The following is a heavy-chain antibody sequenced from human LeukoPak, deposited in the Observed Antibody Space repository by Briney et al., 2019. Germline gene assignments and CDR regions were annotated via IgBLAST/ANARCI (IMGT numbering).Heavy chain of an antibody. CDR2: VYYSGST. CDR3: ATFSGNYVFDY. Sequence: PSETLSLTCSVSGGSINRSSKYWGWIRLSPGKGLEWIGSVYYSGSTDYNSSLKSRVTISVDTSKNHFSLKLSSVAAADTAVYYCATFSGNYVFDYWGQGTRVTVSS. CDR1: GGSINRSSKY. V-gene: IGHV4-39*02. J-gene: IGHJ4*02. D-gene: IGHD1-26*01.